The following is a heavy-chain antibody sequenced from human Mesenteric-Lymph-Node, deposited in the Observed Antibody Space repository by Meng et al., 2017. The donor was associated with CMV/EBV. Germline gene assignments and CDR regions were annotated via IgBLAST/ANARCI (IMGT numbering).Heavy chain of an antibody. J-gene: IGHJ2*01. CDR1: GGSIISTRW. V-gene: IGHV4-4*02. Sequence: CAVSGGSIISTRWCGSVRQPPGEGLEWIGEIYIGGSSNSNPSLKSRVTISIEKSKNEFSLKLTSVTAADTAVYYCARGRGFPNWYFDLWGRGTLVTVSS. CDR3: ARGRGFPNWYFDL. CDR2: IYIGGSS. D-gene: IGHD2-8*01.